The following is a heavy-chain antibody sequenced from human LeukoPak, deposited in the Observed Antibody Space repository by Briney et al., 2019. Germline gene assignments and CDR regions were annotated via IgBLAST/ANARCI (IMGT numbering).Heavy chain of an antibody. CDR3: ARVVKQDAFDI. Sequence: SETLSLTCTVSGGSISSSSYYWGWIRQPPGKGLEWIGSIYYSGSTYYNPSLKSRVTISVDTSKNQFSLKLSSVTAADTAVYYCARVVKQDAFDIWGQGTMATVSS. CDR1: GGSISSSSYY. CDR2: IYYSGST. D-gene: IGHD4-23*01. J-gene: IGHJ3*02. V-gene: IGHV4-39*01.